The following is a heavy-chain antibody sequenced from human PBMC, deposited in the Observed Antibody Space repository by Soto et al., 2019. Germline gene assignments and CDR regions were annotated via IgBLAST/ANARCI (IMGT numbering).Heavy chain of an antibody. CDR2: ISPDGSQI. CDR1: VFSFSGQT. J-gene: IGHJ4*02. Sequence: GGSLRLSCAAYVFSFSGQTMYWVRQAPAKGLEWVAHISPDGSQIFYADSVKGRFTISRDNSKNTLYLQMTSLRAEDRTVYYCARGIAVAGPVECSRGQGTLVT. V-gene: IGHV3-30-3*01. CDR3: ARGIAVAGPVECS. D-gene: IGHD6-19*01.